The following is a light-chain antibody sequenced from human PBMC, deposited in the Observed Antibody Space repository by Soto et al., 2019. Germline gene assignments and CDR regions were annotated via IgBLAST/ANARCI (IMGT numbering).Light chain of an antibody. CDR1: QTISRN. J-gene: IGKJ3*01. CDR3: QQSYNTPIT. V-gene: IGKV1-39*01. Sequence: DIQMTQSPSSLSASVGDRVTITCRASQTISRNLNWYQQKPGKAPKLLIYAASSLQSGVPSTFSGSGSGTDFTLTISSLQPEDFATYYCQQSYNTPITFGPGTKVDIK. CDR2: AAS.